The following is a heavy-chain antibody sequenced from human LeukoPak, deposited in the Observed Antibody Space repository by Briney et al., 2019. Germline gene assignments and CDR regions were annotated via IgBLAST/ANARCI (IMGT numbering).Heavy chain of an antibody. D-gene: IGHD3-9*01. V-gene: IGHV3-23*01. CDR3: AKDRWILRFFDWLLSN. J-gene: IGHJ4*02. CDR1: GFTFSQYT. CDR2: IVGGGETT. Sequence: GGSLRLSCAASGFTFSQYTMSWVRHAPGKGLEWVSAIVGGGETTFYADSVKGRFTISRDNSKNIMYLQMNSLRVEDTAVYYCAKDRWILRFFDWLLSNWGQGTLVTVSS.